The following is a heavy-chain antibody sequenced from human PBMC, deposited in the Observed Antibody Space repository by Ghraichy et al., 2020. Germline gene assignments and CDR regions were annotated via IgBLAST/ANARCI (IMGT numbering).Heavy chain of an antibody. CDR1: GITFSSYA. Sequence: GGSLRLSCAASGITFSSYAMSWVRQAPGKGLEWFSASSGSGGSTYYADSVKGRFTISRDNSKNTLYLQMNSLRAEDTAVYYCAKDTWAVAGNFDYWGQGTLVTVSS. D-gene: IGHD6-19*01. J-gene: IGHJ4*02. CDR2: SSGSGGST. CDR3: AKDTWAVAGNFDY. V-gene: IGHV3-23*01.